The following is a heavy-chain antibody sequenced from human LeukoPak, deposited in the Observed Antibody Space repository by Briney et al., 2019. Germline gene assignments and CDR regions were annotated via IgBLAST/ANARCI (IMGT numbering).Heavy chain of an antibody. Sequence: ASVKVSCKASGYILTSFGISWVRQAPGQGLEWMGTVSGDNRQTKYIGKLQGRVTMTTDTSTSTAYMELRSLRSDDTAVYYCARGGDGDKYYFDYWGQGTLVTVSS. CDR3: ARGGDGDKYYFDY. V-gene: IGHV1-18*01. D-gene: IGHD2-21*01. J-gene: IGHJ4*02. CDR1: GYILTSFG. CDR2: VSGDNRQT.